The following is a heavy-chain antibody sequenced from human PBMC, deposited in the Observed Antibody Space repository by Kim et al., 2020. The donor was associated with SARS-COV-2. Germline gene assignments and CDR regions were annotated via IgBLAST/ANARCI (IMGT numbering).Heavy chain of an antibody. J-gene: IGHJ6*03. CDR3: AREVAARILRYYYYMDV. Sequence: KGRFTISRDNAKNSLYLQMNSLRAEDTAVYYCAREVAARILRYYYYMDVWGKGTTVTVSS. D-gene: IGHD6-6*01. V-gene: IGHV3-11*06.